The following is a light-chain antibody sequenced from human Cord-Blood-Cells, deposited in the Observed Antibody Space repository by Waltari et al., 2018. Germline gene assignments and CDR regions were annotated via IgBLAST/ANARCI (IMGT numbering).Light chain of an antibody. V-gene: IGLV2-23*01. J-gene: IGLJ3*02. CDR1: SSDVGSYNL. CDR2: EGN. Sequence: QSALTQPASVSGSPGQSITISCTGTSSDVGSYNLVSWYQQHPGKAPNLRIDEGNKRPCGVPNRFSGSKSGNTASLTISGLQAEDEADYYCCSYAGSSTSWVFGGGTKLTVL. CDR3: CSYAGSSTSWV.